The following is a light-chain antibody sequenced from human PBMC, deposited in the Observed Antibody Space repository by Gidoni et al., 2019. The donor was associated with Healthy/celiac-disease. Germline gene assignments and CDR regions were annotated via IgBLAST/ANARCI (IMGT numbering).Light chain of an antibody. Sequence: DIQMTQSPSSLSASVGDRVTITCQARQDISNYLKWYQQKPGKAPKLLIYDASNLETGVPSRCSGSGSGTDFTLTIISLQPEDIATYYCQQYDNLPPYTFGQGTKLEIK. CDR2: DAS. CDR1: QDISNY. CDR3: QQYDNLPPYT. J-gene: IGKJ2*01. V-gene: IGKV1-33*01.